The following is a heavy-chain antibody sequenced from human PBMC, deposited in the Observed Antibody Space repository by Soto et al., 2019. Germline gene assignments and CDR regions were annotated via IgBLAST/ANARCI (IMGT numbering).Heavy chain of an antibody. CDR3: TRADYDSSGWDAFDI. Sequence: PGGSLRLSCTASGFTFGDYAMSWVRQAPGKGLEWVGFIRSKAYGGTTEYAASVKGRFTISRDDSKSIAYLQMNSLKTEDTAVYYCTRADYDSSGWDAFDIWGQGTMVTVSS. J-gene: IGHJ3*02. CDR1: GFTFGDYA. CDR2: IRSKAYGGTT. D-gene: IGHD3-22*01. V-gene: IGHV3-49*04.